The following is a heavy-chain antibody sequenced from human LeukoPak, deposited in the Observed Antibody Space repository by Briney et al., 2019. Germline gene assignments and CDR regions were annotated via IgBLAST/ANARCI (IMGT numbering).Heavy chain of an antibody. CDR1: GSTFSSYS. D-gene: IGHD3-3*01. V-gene: IGHV3-30-3*01. J-gene: IGHJ4*02. CDR3: ATIWDSFWSGSGGNDAY. Sequence: GRSLRLSCAASGSTFSSYSMHWVRQAPGKGLEWVAVISYDGGNKFYADSVKGRFTISRDNSKNTLYLQMNSLRAEDTAVYYCATIWDSFWSGSGGNDAYWGQGTLVTVSS. CDR2: ISYDGGNK.